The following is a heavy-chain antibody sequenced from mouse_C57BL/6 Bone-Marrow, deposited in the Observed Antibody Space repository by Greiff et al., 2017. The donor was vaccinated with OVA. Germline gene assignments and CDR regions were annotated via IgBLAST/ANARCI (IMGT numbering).Heavy chain of an antibody. D-gene: IGHD2-4*01. CDR1: GYTFTSYG. CDR2: IYPRSGNT. CDR3: AREGIYYDYEGYAMDY. Sequence: VKLMESGAELARPGASVKLSCKASGYTFTSYGISWVKQRTGQGLEWIGEIYPRSGNTYYNEKFKGKATLTADKSSSTAYMELRSLTSEDSAVYFCAREGIYYDYEGYAMDYWGQGTSVTVSS. J-gene: IGHJ4*01. V-gene: IGHV1-81*01.